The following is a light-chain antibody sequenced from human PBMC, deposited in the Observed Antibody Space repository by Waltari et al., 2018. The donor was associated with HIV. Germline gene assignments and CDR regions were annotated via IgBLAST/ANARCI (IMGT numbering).Light chain of an antibody. J-gene: IGLJ2*01. CDR2: RNN. Sequence: QSVLTQPPSASGTPGQRVTISCSGSSSNIGTNYVYWYQQHPGTAPKLLIYRNNQRPSGVPDRFSGSKSGTSASLAISGLRSEDEADYYCAAWRDSLSAVVFGGGTKLTVL. V-gene: IGLV1-47*01. CDR1: SSNIGTNY. CDR3: AAWRDSLSAVV.